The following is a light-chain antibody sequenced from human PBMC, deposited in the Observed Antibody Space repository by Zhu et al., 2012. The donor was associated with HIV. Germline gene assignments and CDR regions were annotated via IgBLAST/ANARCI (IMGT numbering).Light chain of an antibody. V-gene: IGKV3-15*01. Sequence: EIVMTQSPATLSVSPGERATLSCRASQSVSVNFAWYQQRPGQAPRLLIYGASTRATGLPARFSGSGSGTEFTLTITSMQSEDFAVYYCQQYNNWPYTFGQGTKLEIK. J-gene: IGKJ2*01. CDR3: QQYNNWPYT. CDR1: QSVSVN. CDR2: GAS.